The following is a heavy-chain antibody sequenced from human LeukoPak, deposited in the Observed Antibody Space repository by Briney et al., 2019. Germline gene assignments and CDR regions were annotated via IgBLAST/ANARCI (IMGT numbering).Heavy chain of an antibody. CDR2: IYSGGST. D-gene: IGHD6-19*01. Sequence: PGGSLRLSCAASGFTVSSDYMSWVRQAPGKGLEWVSVIYSGGSTYYADSVKGRFTISRDNSKNTLYLQMNSLRAEDTAVYYCAKDRTRYSSGWYLDYWGQGTLVTVSS. CDR1: GFTVSSDY. V-gene: IGHV3-53*05. J-gene: IGHJ4*02. CDR3: AKDRTRYSSGWYLDY.